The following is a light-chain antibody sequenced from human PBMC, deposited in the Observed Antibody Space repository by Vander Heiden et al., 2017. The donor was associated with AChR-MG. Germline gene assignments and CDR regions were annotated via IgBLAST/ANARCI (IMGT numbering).Light chain of an antibody. J-gene: IGLJ2*01. CDR2: GID. V-gene: IGLV2-23*02. Sequence: QSALTQPAYVAGSPGQSITISCTGTSSDVGSYNFVSWYQQHPGKAPRLIIYGIDKRPLGVSSRFSGSKSGNTASLTISELQPEDEADYYCCSYAATTTPVVLGGGTKVTVL. CDR3: CSYAATTTPVV. CDR1: SSDVGSYNF.